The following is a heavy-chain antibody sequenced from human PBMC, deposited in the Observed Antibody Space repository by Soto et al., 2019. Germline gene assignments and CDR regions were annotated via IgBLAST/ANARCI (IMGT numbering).Heavy chain of an antibody. V-gene: IGHV3-33*01. Sequence: GGSLRLSCAASGFTFSSYGMHWVRQAPGKGLEWVAVIWYDGSNKYYADSVKGRFTISRDNSKNTLYLQMNSLRAEDTAVYYCARSASTPNWFDPWGQGTLVTVSS. CDR3: ARSASTPNWFDP. CDR1: GFTFSSYG. CDR2: IWYDGSNK. J-gene: IGHJ5*02.